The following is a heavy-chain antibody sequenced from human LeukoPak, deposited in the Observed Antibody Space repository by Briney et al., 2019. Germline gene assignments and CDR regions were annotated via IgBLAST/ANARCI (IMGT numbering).Heavy chain of an antibody. CDR3: AREATDFLSIDY. CDR1: GFTFSSDE. D-gene: IGHD3-3*01. J-gene: IGHJ4*02. Sequence: SGGSLRLSCAASGFTFSSDEMNWVRQAPGKGLEWVSYISSSGSNIKYADSVRGRFTISRDNAKNTMYLQMNSLRAEDTAVYYCAREATDFLSIDYWGQGTLVTDSS. V-gene: IGHV3-48*03. CDR2: ISSSGSNI.